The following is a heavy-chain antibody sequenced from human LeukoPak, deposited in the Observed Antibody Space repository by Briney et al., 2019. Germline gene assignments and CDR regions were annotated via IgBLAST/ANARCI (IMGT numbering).Heavy chain of an antibody. Sequence: GGSLRLSCAASGFTVSSNYMSWVRQAPGKGLEWVSVIYSGGSTYYADSVKGRFTISRDNSKNTLYLQMNSLRAEDTAVYYCARDVVTPLSRIYWGQGTLVTVSS. CDR1: GFTVSSNY. CDR2: IYSGGST. V-gene: IGHV3-66*01. J-gene: IGHJ4*02. D-gene: IGHD6-6*01. CDR3: ARDVVTPLSRIY.